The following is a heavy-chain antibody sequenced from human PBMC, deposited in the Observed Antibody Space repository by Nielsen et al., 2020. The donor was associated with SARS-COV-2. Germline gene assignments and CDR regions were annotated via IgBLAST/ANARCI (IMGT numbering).Heavy chain of an antibody. D-gene: IGHD3-16*01. J-gene: IGHJ4*02. CDR2: IYYSGST. Sequence: SETLSLTCTVSGGSISSGGYYWSWIRQHPGKGLEWIGYIYYSGSTYYNPSLKSRVTISVDTSKNQFSLKLSSVTAADTAVYYCARYFSDAYYYFDYWGQGILVTVSS. CDR1: GGSISSGGYY. V-gene: IGHV4-31*03. CDR3: ARYFSDAYYYFDY.